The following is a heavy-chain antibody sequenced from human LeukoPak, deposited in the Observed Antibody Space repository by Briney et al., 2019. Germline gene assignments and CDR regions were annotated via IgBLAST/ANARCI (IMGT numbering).Heavy chain of an antibody. CDR2: IIPSLGTT. V-gene: IGHV1-69*11. CDR3: ARETPSYSNYALGY. CDR1: GGTFSDYP. J-gene: IGHJ4*02. Sequence: SVKVSCKVSGGTFSDYPISWVRQVPGQGLEFMGRIIPSLGTTSYAQKFQGRVTITTDESTSTAYMELSSLRSEDTAVYYCARETPSYSNYALGYWGQGTLVTVSS. D-gene: IGHD4-11*01.